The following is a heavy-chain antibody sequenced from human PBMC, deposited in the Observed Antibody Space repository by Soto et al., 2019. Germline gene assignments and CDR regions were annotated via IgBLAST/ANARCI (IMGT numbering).Heavy chain of an antibody. J-gene: IGHJ6*02. D-gene: IGHD2-2*01. CDR2: IIPISGTA. CDR1: GGTFSRYP. CDR3: ARERSVGYCSTTTCPRPFYYFGMGV. Sequence: QVQLVQSGAEVKKPGSSVKVSCKASGGTFSRYPISWVRQAPGQGLEWMGGIIPISGTADYAPKFQGRVTITTDESTSTGYMELRSLKSEDTAVYYSARERSVGYCSTTTCPRPFYYFGMGVWGQGTPVTVSS. V-gene: IGHV1-69*01.